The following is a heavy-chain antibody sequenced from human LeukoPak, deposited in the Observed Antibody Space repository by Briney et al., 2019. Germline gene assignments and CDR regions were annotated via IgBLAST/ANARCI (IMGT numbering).Heavy chain of an antibody. CDR3: ASGGGEFDP. CDR2: ISYDGSNK. J-gene: IGHJ5*02. CDR1: GFTFSSYA. Sequence: GRSLRLSCAASGFTFSSYAMHWVRQAPGKGLEWVAVISYDGSNKYYADSVKGRFTISRDNAKNSLYLQMNSLRAEDTAVYYCASGGGEFDPWGQGTLVTVSS. V-gene: IGHV3-30*04. D-gene: IGHD4-23*01.